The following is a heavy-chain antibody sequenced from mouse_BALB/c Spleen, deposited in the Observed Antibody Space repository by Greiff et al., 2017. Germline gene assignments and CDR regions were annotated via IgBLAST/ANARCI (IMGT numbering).Heavy chain of an antibody. J-gene: IGHJ3*01. V-gene: IGHV5-6-3*01. CDR3: ARNDYGYRFAY. CDR1: GFTFSSYG. Sequence: EVKLVESGGGLVQPGGSLKLSCAASGFTFSSYGMSWVRQTPDKRLELVATINSNGGSTYYPDSVKGRFTISRDNAKNTLYLQMSSLKSEDTAMYYCARNDYGYRFAYWGQGTLVTVSA. CDR2: INSNGGST. D-gene: IGHD1-2*01.